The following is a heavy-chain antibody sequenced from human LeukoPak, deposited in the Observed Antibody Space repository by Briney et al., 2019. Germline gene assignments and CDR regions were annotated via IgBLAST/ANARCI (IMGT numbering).Heavy chain of an antibody. V-gene: IGHV4-59*01. CDR1: GGSISSYY. CDR2: IYYSGST. D-gene: IGHD3-22*01. CDR3: ARSSSGYSNWFDP. J-gene: IGHJ5*02. Sequence: PSETLSLACTVSGGSISSYYWSWIRRPPGKGLEWIGYIYYSGSTNYNPSLKSRVTISVDTSKNQFSLKLSSVTAADTAVYYCARSSSGYSNWFDPWGQGTLVTVSS.